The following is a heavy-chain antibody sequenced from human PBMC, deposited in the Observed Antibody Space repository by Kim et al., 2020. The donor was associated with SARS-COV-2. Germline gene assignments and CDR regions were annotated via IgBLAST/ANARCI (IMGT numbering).Heavy chain of an antibody. Sequence: GGSLRLSCAASGFAFSSYGMHWVRQAPAKGLEWVAVIWYDGSKQFYADSVKGRFTISRDNTKNTLYLQINSLRAEDTAVYYCARDSWYFDLWGRGTLVTVSS. CDR1: GFAFSSYG. CDR3: ARDSWYFDL. CDR2: IWYDGSKQ. V-gene: IGHV3-33*01. J-gene: IGHJ2*01.